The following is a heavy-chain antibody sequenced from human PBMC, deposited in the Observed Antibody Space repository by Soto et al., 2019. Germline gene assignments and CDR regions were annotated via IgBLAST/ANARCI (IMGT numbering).Heavy chain of an antibody. CDR3: TTDTRRISVFGVPWDS. CDR1: GFTLSNAW. Sequence: GGSLRLSCAASGFTLSNAWMNWVRHTPGRWLEWVGRIKIRSDGGTPDYGDPVKGRFTISRDDSLNTVYLQMNSLTAEDKGVYYCTTDTRRISVFGVPWDSWGQGT. V-gene: IGHV3-15*01. D-gene: IGHD3-3*01. CDR2: IKIRSDGGTP. J-gene: IGHJ4*02.